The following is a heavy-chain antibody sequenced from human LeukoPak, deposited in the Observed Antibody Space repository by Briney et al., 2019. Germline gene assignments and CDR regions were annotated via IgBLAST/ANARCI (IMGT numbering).Heavy chain of an antibody. D-gene: IGHD2-2*01. Sequence: PGGSLRLSCAASRFTFSTRWMTWVRQAPGKGLEWVAVISYDGSNKYYADSVKGRFTISRDNSKNTLYLQMNSLRAEDTAVYYCARDFTSHWGYYYYYYGMDVWGQGTTVTVSS. CDR3: ARDFTSHWGYYYYYYGMDV. CDR2: ISYDGSNK. CDR1: RFTFSTRW. V-gene: IGHV3-30-3*01. J-gene: IGHJ6*02.